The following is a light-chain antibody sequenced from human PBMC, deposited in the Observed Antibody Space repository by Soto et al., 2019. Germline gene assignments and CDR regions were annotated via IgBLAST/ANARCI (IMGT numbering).Light chain of an antibody. V-gene: IGKV1-39*01. Sequence: DIQMTQSPSSLSASVGDRVTITCRASQSISNSLTWYQQKPGKAPQFLIFGASSLPGGVPSRFIGSGSGRDIASALGSLEIDDFATGFHQQSYSATYTFGLGTKLEIK. CDR3: QQSYSATYT. CDR2: GAS. J-gene: IGKJ2*01. CDR1: QSISNS.